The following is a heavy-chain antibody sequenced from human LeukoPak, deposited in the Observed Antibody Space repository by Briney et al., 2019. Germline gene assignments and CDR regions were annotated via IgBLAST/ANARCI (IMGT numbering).Heavy chain of an antibody. Sequence: SETLSLTCTVSGGSISSSSYYWGWIRQPPGKGLEWIGSIYYSGSTYYNPSLKSRVTISVDTSKTQFSLKLSSVTAADTAVYYCARDLYTTAPPGNNWFDPWGQGTLVTVSS. D-gene: IGHD1-1*01. CDR2: IYYSGST. J-gene: IGHJ5*02. CDR3: ARDLYTTAPPGNNWFDP. CDR1: GGSISSSSYY. V-gene: IGHV4-39*07.